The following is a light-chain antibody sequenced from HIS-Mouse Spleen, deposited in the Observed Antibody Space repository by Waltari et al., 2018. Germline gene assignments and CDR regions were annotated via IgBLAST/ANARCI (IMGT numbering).Light chain of an antibody. Sequence: EIVLTQSPGTLSLSPGERATLSCRASQSVSSSYLAWYQPKPGQAPRLLIYGASSRATGIPDRFSGSVSGTDFTLTISRLEPEDFAVYYCQQYGSSFTFGPGTKVDIK. CDR1: QSVSSSY. CDR3: QQYGSSFT. J-gene: IGKJ3*01. CDR2: GAS. V-gene: IGKV3-20*01.